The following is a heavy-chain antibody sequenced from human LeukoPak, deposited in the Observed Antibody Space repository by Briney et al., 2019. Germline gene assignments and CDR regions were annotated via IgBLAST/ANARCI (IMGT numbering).Heavy chain of an antibody. CDR3: AKALSYHTATYYYYYYMDV. D-gene: IGHD2-2*01. CDR2: IWYDGSNK. J-gene: IGHJ6*03. CDR1: GFTFSSYG. V-gene: IGHV3-33*06. Sequence: GGSLRLSCAASGFTFSSYGMHWVRQAPGKGLEWVAVIWYDGSNKYYADSVKGRFTISRDNSKNTLYLQMNSLRAEDTAVYYCAKALSYHTATYYYYYYMDVWGKGTTVTVSS.